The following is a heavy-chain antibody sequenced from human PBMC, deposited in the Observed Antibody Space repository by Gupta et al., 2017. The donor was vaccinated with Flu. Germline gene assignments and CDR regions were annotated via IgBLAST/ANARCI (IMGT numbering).Heavy chain of an antibody. CDR2: ISGSGGST. CDR3: AKAKFPRSAVAAAGSYFDY. V-gene: IGHV3-23*01. CDR1: GFTFSSYA. D-gene: IGHD6-13*01. Sequence: EVQLLESGGGLVQPGGSLRLSCAASGFTFSSYAMSWVRQAPGKGLEWVSAISGSGGSTYYADSVKGRFTISRDNSKNTLYLQMNSLRAEDTAVYYCAKAKFPRSAVAAAGSYFDYWGQGTLVTGSS. J-gene: IGHJ4*02.